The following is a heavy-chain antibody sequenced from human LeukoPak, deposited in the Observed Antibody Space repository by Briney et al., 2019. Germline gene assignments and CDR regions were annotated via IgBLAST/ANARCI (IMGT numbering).Heavy chain of an antibody. CDR2: IYHSGST. J-gene: IGHJ4*02. CDR3: ARVADSSGYYEYYFDY. Sequence: SETLSLTCAVSGYSISSGYYWGWIRQPPGKGLEWIGSIYHSGSTYYNPSLKSRVTMSVDTSKNQFSLKLSSVTAADTAVYYCARVADSSGYYEYYFDYWGQGALVTVSS. V-gene: IGHV4-38-2*01. CDR1: GYSISSGYY. D-gene: IGHD3-22*01.